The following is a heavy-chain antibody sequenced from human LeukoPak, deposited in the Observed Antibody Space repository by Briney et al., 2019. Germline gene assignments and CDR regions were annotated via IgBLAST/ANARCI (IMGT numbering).Heavy chain of an antibody. CDR3: ARDHGSSWPDY. J-gene: IGHJ4*02. CDR1: GFTFSSYG. V-gene: IGHV3-30*03. D-gene: IGHD6-13*01. CDR2: ISYDGSNK. Sequence: PGRSLRLSCAASGFTFSSYGMHWVRQAPGKGLEWVAVISYDGSNKYYADSVKGRFTISRDNSKNTLYLQMNSLRAEDTAVYYCARDHGSSWPDYWGQGTLVTVSS.